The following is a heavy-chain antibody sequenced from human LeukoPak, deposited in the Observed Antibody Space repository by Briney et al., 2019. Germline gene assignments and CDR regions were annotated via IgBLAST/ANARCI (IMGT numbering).Heavy chain of an antibody. J-gene: IGHJ4*02. CDR3: ARDSLSRSSWSDPFDY. CDR2: IYTSGST. CDR1: GGSISSYY. D-gene: IGHD6-13*01. V-gene: IGHV4-4*07. Sequence: ETLSLTCTVSGGSISSYYWSWIRQPAGKGLEWIGRIYTSGSTNYNPSLKSRVTMSVDTSKNQFSLKLSSVTAADTAVYYCARDSLSRSSWSDPFDYWGQGTLVTVSS.